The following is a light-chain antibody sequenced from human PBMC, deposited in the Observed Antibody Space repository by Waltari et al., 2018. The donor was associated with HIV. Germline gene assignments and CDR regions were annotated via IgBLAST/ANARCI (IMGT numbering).Light chain of an antibody. Sequence: QSVVTQPPSVSGAPGQRITISCSGSSSNLGAGYDVHWYQQLPGTAPKVIIYDNNKRPSGVPDRFSGSKSGTSASLAITGLQAEDEAEYYCQSYDTSVSAVVFGGGTTLTVL. J-gene: IGLJ3*02. CDR3: QSYDTSVSAVV. CDR2: DNN. V-gene: IGLV1-40*01. CDR1: SSNLGAGYD.